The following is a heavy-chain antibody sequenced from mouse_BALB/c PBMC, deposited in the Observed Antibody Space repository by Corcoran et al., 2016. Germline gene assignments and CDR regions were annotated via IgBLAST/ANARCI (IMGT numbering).Heavy chain of an antibody. CDR2: INPSSGYT. Sequence: VQLQQSGAELVKPGASVKLSCTASGFNIKDTYMHWVKQRPEQGLEWIGYINPSSGYTEYNQKFKDKTTLTADKSSSTAYMQLSSLTSEDSAVDYCARKGGYFDVWGAGTTVTVSS. J-gene: IGHJ1*01. CDR3: ARKGGYFDV. V-gene: IGHV1-4*02. CDR1: GFNIKDTY.